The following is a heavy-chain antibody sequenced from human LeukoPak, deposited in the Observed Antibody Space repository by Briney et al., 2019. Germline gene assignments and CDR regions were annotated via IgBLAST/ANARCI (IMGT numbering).Heavy chain of an antibody. CDR1: RYTFTGYY. CDR3: ARDIVVVPAAIPTECDY. V-gene: IGHV1-2*02. CDR2: INPNSGGT. D-gene: IGHD2-2*01. Sequence: ASVKVSCKASRYTFTGYYMHWVRQAPGQGLEWMGWINPNSGGTNYAQKFQGRVTMTRDTSISTAYMELSRLRSDDTAVYYCARDIVVVPAAIPTECDYWGQGTLVTVSS. J-gene: IGHJ4*02.